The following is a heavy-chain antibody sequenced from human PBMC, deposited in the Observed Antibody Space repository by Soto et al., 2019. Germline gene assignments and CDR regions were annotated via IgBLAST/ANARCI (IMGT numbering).Heavy chain of an antibody. CDR3: AKAMGPFVLSPSGHFDY. D-gene: IGHD1-26*01. Sequence: GGSLRLSCRASGFTFSDYAMTWVRQPPGKGLEWVSVISGSGDNTFYAASVKGRFAISRDNSKNVLYLQMNSLRAEDTAIYYCAKAMGPFVLSPSGHFDYWGQGTLVTVSS. CDR2: ISGSGDNT. V-gene: IGHV3-23*01. CDR1: GFTFSDYA. J-gene: IGHJ4*02.